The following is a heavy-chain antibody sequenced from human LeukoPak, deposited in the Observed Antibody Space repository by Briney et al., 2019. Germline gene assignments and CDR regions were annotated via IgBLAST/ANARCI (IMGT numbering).Heavy chain of an antibody. CDR2: IYSGGST. CDR3: AREASSGCLDY. V-gene: IGHV3-53*01. Sequence: RGSLRLSCAASGFTVSSNYMIWVRQAPGKRLEWVSVIYSGGSTYYADSVKGRFTISRDNSKNTLYLQMNSLRAEDTAVYYCAREASSGCLDYWGQGTLVTVSS. CDR1: GFTVSSNY. D-gene: IGHD6-19*01. J-gene: IGHJ4*02.